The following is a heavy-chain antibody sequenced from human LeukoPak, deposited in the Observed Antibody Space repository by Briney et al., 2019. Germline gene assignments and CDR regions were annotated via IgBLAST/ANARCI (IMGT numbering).Heavy chain of an antibody. CDR3: ARVLRQQLVTQPLGY. Sequence: EASVKVSCKASGYTFTSYAMNWVRQAPGQGLEWMGWINTNTGNPTYAQGFTGRFVFSLDTSVSTAYLQISSLKAEDTAVYYCARVLRQQLVTQPLGYWGQGTLVTVSS. J-gene: IGHJ4*02. CDR2: INTNTGNP. V-gene: IGHV7-4-1*02. CDR1: GYTFTSYA. D-gene: IGHD6-13*01.